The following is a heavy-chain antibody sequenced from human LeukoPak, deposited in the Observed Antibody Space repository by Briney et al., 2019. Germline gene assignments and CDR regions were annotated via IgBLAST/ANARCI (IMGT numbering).Heavy chain of an antibody. CDR1: GFTFSSYW. D-gene: IGHD6-6*01. V-gene: IGHV3-7*01. Sequence: PGGSLRLSCVGSGFTFSSYWMTWVRQAPGKGLEWVANIRGDGSKTHYVDSAKGRFTISRDNAKNTLYLQMNSLRAEDTAVYYCARDGEYGKGLFDYWGQGTLVTVSS. CDR3: ARDGEYGKGLFDY. J-gene: IGHJ4*02. CDR2: IRGDGSKT.